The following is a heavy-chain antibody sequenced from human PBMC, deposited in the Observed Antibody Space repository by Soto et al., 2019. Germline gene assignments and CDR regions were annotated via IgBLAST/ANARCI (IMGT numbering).Heavy chain of an antibody. V-gene: IGHV3-9*01. CDR3: AKDSEYSSSWYYYYGMDV. Sequence: GGSLRLSCAASGFTFDDYAMHWVRQAPGKGLEWVSGISWNSGSIGYADSVKGRFTISRDNAKNSLYLQMNSLRAEDTALYYCAKDSEYSSSWYYYYGMDVWGQGTTVTVSS. CDR1: GFTFDDYA. J-gene: IGHJ6*02. D-gene: IGHD6-13*01. CDR2: ISWNSGSI.